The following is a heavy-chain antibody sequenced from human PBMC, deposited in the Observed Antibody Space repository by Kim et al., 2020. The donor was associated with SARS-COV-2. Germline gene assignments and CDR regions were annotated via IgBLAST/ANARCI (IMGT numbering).Heavy chain of an antibody. D-gene: IGHD2-15*01. J-gene: IGHJ4*02. V-gene: IGHV3-7*01. Sequence: GGSLRLSCAASGFTFSSYSMSWVRQAPGKGLEWVANIKKNGSEKYYVDSVKGRFTISRDNAKNSLYLQMNSLRGEDTAVYYCARAVPGCCAAFDFWGQGT. CDR1: GFTFSSYS. CDR3: ARAVPGCCAAFDF. CDR2: IKKNGSEK.